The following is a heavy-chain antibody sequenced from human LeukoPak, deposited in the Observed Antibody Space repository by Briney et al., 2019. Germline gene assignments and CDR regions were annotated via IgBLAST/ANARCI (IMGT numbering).Heavy chain of an antibody. CDR3: ASSHVDYYYYYMDV. D-gene: IGHD3-16*01. CDR1: GGTFSSYA. CDR2: IIPIFGTA. J-gene: IGHJ6*03. V-gene: IGHV1-69*13. Sequence: SVKVSCKASGGTFSSYAISWVRQAPGQGLEWMGGIIPIFGTANYAQKFQGRVTITADESTSTAYMELSSLRSEDTAVYYCASSHVDYYYYYMDVWGKGTTVTVSS.